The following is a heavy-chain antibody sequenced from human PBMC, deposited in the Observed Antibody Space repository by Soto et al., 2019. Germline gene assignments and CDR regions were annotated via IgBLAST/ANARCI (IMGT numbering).Heavy chain of an antibody. CDR3: AGTGGDSSSWPWFDP. J-gene: IGHJ5*02. D-gene: IGHD6-13*01. CDR2: INPSGGST. Sequence: ASVKVSCKASGYTFTSYYMHWVRQAPGQGLEWMGLINPSGGSTSYAQKFQGRVTMTRDTFTSTVYMELSSLRSEDTAVYYCAGTGGDSSSWPWFDPWGQGTLVTVSS. CDR1: GYTFTSYY. V-gene: IGHV1-46*01.